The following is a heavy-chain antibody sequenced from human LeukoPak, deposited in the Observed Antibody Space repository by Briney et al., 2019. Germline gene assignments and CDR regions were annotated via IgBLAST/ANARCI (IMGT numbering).Heavy chain of an antibody. Sequence: GGFLRLSCAASGFSFNSDWMDWVRQAPGKGLEWVANIKHDESEKNYLDSVKGRFTISRDNAQNSLYLQMNGLRVEDTAVYYCTRRLDDWGQGTLVTVSS. CDR2: IKHDESEK. CDR1: GFSFNSDW. CDR3: TRRLDD. D-gene: IGHD3-16*01. J-gene: IGHJ4*02. V-gene: IGHV3-7*01.